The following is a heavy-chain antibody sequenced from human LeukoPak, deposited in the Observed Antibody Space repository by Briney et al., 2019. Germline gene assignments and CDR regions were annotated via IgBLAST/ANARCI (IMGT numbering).Heavy chain of an antibody. D-gene: IGHD3-10*01. J-gene: IGHJ6*03. Sequence: SETLSLTCAVYGGSISSYYWSWIRQPPGKGLEWIGYIYYSGSTNYNPSLKSRVTISVDTSKNQFSLKLSSVTAADTAVYYCARAAGLYYYYYMDVWGKGTTVTVSS. CDR1: GGSISSYY. CDR2: IYYSGST. CDR3: ARAAGLYYYYYMDV. V-gene: IGHV4-59*01.